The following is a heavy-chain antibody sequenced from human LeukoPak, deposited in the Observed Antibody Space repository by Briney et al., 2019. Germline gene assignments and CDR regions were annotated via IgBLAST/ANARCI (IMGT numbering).Heavy chain of an antibody. CDR2: VYHTGAS. CDR1: GASINNYY. Sequence: SETLSLTCSVSGASINNYYRTWIRQPPGKGLEWIGYVYHTGASGYHPSLKSRVAMSLDTSKNQVSLNLRSVTAADTAVYFCTRVVNGGHFDYWGQGTLVTVSS. V-gene: IGHV4-59*01. D-gene: IGHD2-8*01. J-gene: IGHJ4*02. CDR3: TRVVNGGHFDY.